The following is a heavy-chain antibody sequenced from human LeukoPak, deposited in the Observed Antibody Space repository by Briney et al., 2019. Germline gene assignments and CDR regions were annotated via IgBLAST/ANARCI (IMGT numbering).Heavy chain of an antibody. V-gene: IGHV3-9*01. D-gene: IGHD3-22*01. CDR1: GFTFDDYA. J-gene: IGHJ4*02. CDR3: AKARTHMIAWKYFDY. CDR2: ISWNSGSI. Sequence: GGSLRLSCAASGFTFDDYAMHWVRQAPGKGLEWVSGISWNSGSIGYADSVKGRFTISRDNAKNSLYLQMNSLRAEDTALYYCAKARTHMIAWKYFDYWGQGTLVTVSS.